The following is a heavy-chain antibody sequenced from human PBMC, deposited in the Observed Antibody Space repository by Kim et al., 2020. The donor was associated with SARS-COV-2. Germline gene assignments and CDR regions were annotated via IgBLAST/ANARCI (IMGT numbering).Heavy chain of an antibody. CDR3: ARDPLHCTGGSCRSTEYFQL. D-gene: IGHD2-15*01. CDR1: GFTFSSYS. V-gene: IGHV3-21*01. CDR2: ISSSSSYI. J-gene: IGHJ1*01. Sequence: GGSLRLSCAASGFTFSSYSMNWVRQAPGKGLEWVSSISSSSSYIYYADSVQGRFTISRDNAKNSLSLQMNSLRAEDTAVYYCARDPLHCTGGSCRSTEYFQLWGQGTLVTVSS.